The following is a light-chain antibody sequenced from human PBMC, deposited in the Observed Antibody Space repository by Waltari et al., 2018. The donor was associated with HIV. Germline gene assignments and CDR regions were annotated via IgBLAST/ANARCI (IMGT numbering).Light chain of an antibody. CDR3: SSYAPTNNFYVL. J-gene: IGLJ2*01. CDR2: EVT. CDR1: SSDIGGYNY. Sequence: QSALTQPPSASGSPGQSVTISCTGTSSDIGGYNYVPWYQQHPGKAPKLIMTEVTKRPSGVPDRFSVSKSGNTASLTVSGLQAEDEAHYYCSSYAPTNNFYVLFGGGTALTVL. V-gene: IGLV2-8*01.